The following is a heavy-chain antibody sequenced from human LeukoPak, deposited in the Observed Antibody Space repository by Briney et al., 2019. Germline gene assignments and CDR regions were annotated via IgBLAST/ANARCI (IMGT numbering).Heavy chain of an antibody. V-gene: IGHV3-23*01. CDR2: ISGSGGST. J-gene: IGHJ4*02. D-gene: IGHD2-2*01. CDR3: AKDPVVVPAAFFDF. CDR1: GFTFSSYG. Sequence: GGSLRLSCAASGFTFSSYGMSWVRQAPGKGLEWVSAISGSGGSTYYADSVKGRFTISRDNSKNTLYLQMNSLRAEDTAVYYCAKDPVVVPAAFFDFWGQGTLVTVSS.